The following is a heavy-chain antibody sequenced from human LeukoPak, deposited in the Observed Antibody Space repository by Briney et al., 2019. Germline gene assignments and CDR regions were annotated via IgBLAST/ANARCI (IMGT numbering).Heavy chain of an antibody. CDR3: TRVSGGYDLSDY. Sequence: GGSLRLSCAASGFTFSIFWMSWVRQAPGKGLEWVANIRKDGSLQYYVDSVEGRFTISRDNAKNSLYLQMNSLRADDTAVYCTRVSGGYDLSDYWGQGTLVTVSS. CDR2: IRKDGSLQ. V-gene: IGHV3-7*03. J-gene: IGHJ4*02. D-gene: IGHD3-3*01. CDR1: GFTFSIFW.